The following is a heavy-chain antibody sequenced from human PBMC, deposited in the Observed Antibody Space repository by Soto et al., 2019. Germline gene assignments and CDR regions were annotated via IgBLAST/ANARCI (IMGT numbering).Heavy chain of an antibody. CDR2: VYYTGGT. Sequence: QVQLQQSGPGLVKPSETLSLTCTVSSGPSSSHNWGWIRQPPGRGLEWIGYVYYTGGTSYNPSLKSRVTILADTSTNHISLTLSSVTAADTAVYYCVRQGIGNLHGLVDVWGQGTTVSVSS. CDR3: VRQGIGNLHGLVDV. V-gene: IGHV4-59*08. CDR1: SGPSSSHN. D-gene: IGHD1-1*01. J-gene: IGHJ6*02.